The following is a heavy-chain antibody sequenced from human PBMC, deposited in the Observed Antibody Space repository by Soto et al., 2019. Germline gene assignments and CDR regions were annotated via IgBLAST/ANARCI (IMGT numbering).Heavy chain of an antibody. V-gene: IGHV3-23*01. CDR2: ISASGDTT. CDR1: GFSFSTCA. D-gene: IGHD3-22*01. Sequence: VQLLESGGGLVQPGGSLRLSCAASGFSFSTCAVSWVRQAPGKGLEWVSSISASGDTTHYAESVRGRFTISRDNSRNTLHLQMSSLTVEDTAIYSCAAQATGYFVPFDFWGRGTLVTVSS. CDR3: AAQATGYFVPFDF. J-gene: IGHJ4*02.